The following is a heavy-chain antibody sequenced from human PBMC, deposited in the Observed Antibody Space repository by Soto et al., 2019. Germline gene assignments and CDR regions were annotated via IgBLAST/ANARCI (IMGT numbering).Heavy chain of an antibody. CDR2: LHSGGDT. Sequence: EVQLVESGGGLVQPGGSLRLSCVASGIPVSSNYMTWVRQAPGKGLEWVSVLHSGGDTYYANSVKGRFTISRHDSTNTLFLQMNSLTAEDTAVDYCARDGPYYSASRMDVWGQGTTVTVSS. CDR3: ARDGPYYSASRMDV. CDR1: GIPVSSNY. D-gene: IGHD3-10*01. V-gene: IGHV3-53*04. J-gene: IGHJ6*02.